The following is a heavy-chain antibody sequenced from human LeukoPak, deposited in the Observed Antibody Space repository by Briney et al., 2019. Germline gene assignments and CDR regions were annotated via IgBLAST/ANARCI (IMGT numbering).Heavy chain of an antibody. CDR3: ARQEGSFEMATD. J-gene: IGHJ4*02. V-gene: IGHV4-38-2*02. CDR1: GYSISSDYY. D-gene: IGHD5-24*01. CDR2: IYHSGST. Sequence: PSETLSLTCTVSGYSISSDYYWGWIRQPPGKGLEWIGTIYHSGSTYYNPSLKSRVTISVDTSKNQFSLKLSSVTAADTAVYYCARQEGSFEMATDWGQGTLVTVSS.